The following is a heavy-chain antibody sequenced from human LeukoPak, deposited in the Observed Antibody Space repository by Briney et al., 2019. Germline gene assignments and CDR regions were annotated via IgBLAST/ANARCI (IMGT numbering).Heavy chain of an antibody. Sequence: GGSLRLSCAASGFTFSSYAMSWVRQAPGKGLEWVSAISGSGGSTYYADSGKGRFTISRDNSKNTLYLQMNSLRAEDTAVYYCAKALIRGYSYGTYDYWGQGTLVTVSS. CDR2: ISGSGGST. D-gene: IGHD5-18*01. CDR1: GFTFSSYA. V-gene: IGHV3-23*01. J-gene: IGHJ4*02. CDR3: AKALIRGYSYGTYDY.